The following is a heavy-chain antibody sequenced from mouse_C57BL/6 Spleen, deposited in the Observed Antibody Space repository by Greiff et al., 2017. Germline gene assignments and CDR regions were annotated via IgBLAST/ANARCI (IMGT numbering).Heavy chain of an antibody. CDR3: VGDRVVGAMDY. CDR1: GFTFNPYA. D-gene: IGHD1-1*02. J-gene: IGHJ4*01. Sequence: EVQLVESGGGLVQPKGSLKLSCAASGFTFNPYAMHWVRQAPGKGLEWVARIRSKSSNYATYYAVSGKDKFTISRDDSQSMLYLHRSNLEAEDAALYYRVGDRVVGAMDYWGQGTSVTVSS. V-gene: IGHV10-3*01. CDR2: IRSKSSNYAT.